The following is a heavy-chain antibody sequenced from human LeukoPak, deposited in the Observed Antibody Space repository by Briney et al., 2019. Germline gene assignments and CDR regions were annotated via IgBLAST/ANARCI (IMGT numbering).Heavy chain of an antibody. D-gene: IGHD5-12*01. CDR3: ARGGYRYEY. V-gene: IGHV3-7*04. CDR2: IKEDGSEKK. Sequence: GGSLRLSRAASGFTFSSYWMSWVRQAPGKGLEWVANIKEDGSEKKYYEDSVKGRFTISRDNTKKSLYLQMNSLRAEDTAVYYCARGGYRYEYWGQGTLVTVSS. CDR1: GFTFSSYW. J-gene: IGHJ4*02.